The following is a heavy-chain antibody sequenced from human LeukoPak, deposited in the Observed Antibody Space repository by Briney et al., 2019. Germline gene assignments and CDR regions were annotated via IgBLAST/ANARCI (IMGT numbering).Heavy chain of an antibody. D-gene: IGHD3-22*01. Sequence: SETLSLTCTVSGGSISSSTYYWGWIRQPPGEGLEWIGTIYYGGSTYSNPSLKSRVTISVDTSKNHFSLKLSSVTAADTAVYYCARGQRRITMIVVAGHRGAFDIWGQGTMVTVSS. CDR1: GGSISSSTYY. J-gene: IGHJ3*02. CDR3: ARGQRRITMIVVAGHRGAFDI. CDR2: IYYGGST. V-gene: IGHV4-39*02.